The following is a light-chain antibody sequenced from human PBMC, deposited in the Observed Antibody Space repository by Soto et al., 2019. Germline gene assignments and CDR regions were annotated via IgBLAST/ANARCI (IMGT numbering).Light chain of an antibody. V-gene: IGLV2-14*01. Sequence: QSVLTQPASVSGSPGQSITICCTGTSSDVGGYNYVSWYQQHPGKAPKLMIYEVSNRPSGVSNRFSGSKSGNMASLTISGLQAEDEADYYCSSYTSSSTLVVFGVGTKLTVL. CDR3: SSYTSSSTLVV. J-gene: IGLJ2*01. CDR1: SSDVGGYNY. CDR2: EVS.